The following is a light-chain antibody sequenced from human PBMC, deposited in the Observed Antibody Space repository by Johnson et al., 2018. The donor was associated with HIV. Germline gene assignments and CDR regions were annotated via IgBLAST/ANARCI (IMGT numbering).Light chain of an antibody. V-gene: IGLV1-51*01. Sequence: QSVLTQPPSVSAAPGQNVNISCSGGSSNIGSNYVSWYQQLPGTAPKLLIYDNNKRPSGIPDRFSGSKSGTSATLDITGLQTGDEADYYCATWDTSLSTGGVFGTGTKVTVL. CDR1: SSNIGSNY. CDR2: DNN. J-gene: IGLJ1*01. CDR3: ATWDTSLSTGGV.